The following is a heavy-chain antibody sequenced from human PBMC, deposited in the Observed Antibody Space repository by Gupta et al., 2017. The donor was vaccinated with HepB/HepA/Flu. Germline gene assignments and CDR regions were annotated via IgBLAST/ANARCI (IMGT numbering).Heavy chain of an antibody. CDR1: GFSLGGYG. V-gene: IGHV3-33*01. D-gene: IGHD1-7*01. CDR2: ISFDGSET. J-gene: IGHJ5*01. Sequence: QVKMVASGGGVVQPGRSLGLSCAVSGFSLGGYGMHWVRQNPGKGLEWVAVISFDGSETYYADSVKGRFTISRSNSMNTLYLQMNDLRAEDTALYYCARDLSLGTTFPWFDSWGQGTLVTVS. CDR3: ARDLSLGTTFPWFDS.